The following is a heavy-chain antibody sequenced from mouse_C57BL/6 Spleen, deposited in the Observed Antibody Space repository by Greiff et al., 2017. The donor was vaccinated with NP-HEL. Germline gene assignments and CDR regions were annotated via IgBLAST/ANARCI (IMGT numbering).Heavy chain of an antibody. V-gene: IGHV1-39*01. CDR3: ARGAYGSSYGYFDY. Sequence: VQLKQSGPELVKPGASVKISCKASGYSFTDYNMNWVKQSNGKSLEWIGVINPNYGTTSYNQKFKGKATLTVDQSSSTAYMQLNSLTSEDSAVYYCARGAYGSSYGYFDYWGQGTTLTVSS. J-gene: IGHJ2*01. CDR1: GYSFTDYN. D-gene: IGHD1-1*01. CDR2: INPNYGTT.